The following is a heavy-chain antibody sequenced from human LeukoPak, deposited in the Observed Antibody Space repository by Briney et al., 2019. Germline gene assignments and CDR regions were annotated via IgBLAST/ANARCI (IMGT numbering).Heavy chain of an antibody. Sequence: ASVKVSCKASGYTFTSYGISWVRQAPGQGLKWMGWISAYNGNTNYAQKLQGRVTMTTGTSTSTAYMELRSLRSDDTAVYYCARTENSRYYYYGMDVWGQGTTVTVSS. CDR2: ISAYNGNT. CDR1: GYTFTSYG. CDR3: ARTENSRYYYYGMDV. J-gene: IGHJ6*02. V-gene: IGHV1-18*01. D-gene: IGHD4-23*01.